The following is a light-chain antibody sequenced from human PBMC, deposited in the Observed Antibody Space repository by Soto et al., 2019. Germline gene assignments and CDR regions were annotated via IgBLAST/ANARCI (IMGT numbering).Light chain of an antibody. J-gene: IGKJ3*01. CDR2: GAS. Sequence: EIVLTQSPGTLSLSPGERATLSCRASQSVSSSYLAWYQQKPGQAPRLLIYGASSRATGIPDRFSGSGSGTDFTLTISRLEPEDFALYYYQQYGSSPLTFGPGTKVDIK. V-gene: IGKV3-20*01. CDR1: QSVSSSY. CDR3: QQYGSSPLT.